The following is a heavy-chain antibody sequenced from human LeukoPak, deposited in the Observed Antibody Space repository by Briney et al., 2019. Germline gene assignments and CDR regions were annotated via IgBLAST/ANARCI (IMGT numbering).Heavy chain of an antibody. J-gene: IGHJ4*02. CDR2: ISGSGGST. D-gene: IGHD5-24*01. V-gene: IGHV3-23*01. Sequence: GGSLRLSCAASGFTFSSYAMSWVAEAPGKGLKGVSAISGSGGSTYYADSVEGRFTISRDNSKNTLYLQMNSLRAEDTAVYYCAKDLKMATILDSLDYWGQGTLVTVSS. CDR1: GFTFSSYA. CDR3: AKDLKMATILDSLDY.